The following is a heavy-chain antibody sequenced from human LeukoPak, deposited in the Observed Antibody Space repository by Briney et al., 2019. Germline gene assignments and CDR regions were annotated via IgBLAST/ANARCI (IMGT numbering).Heavy chain of an antibody. D-gene: IGHD2-2*01. Sequence: PGGSLRLSCAAPGFTFSSYAMSWVRQAPGKGLEWVSTISGSGDSTYYADSVKGRFTISRDNSKNTLHLQMNSLRAEDTAVYSCAKGRSGVSSAAINYWGPGNLVTVSS. CDR1: GFTFSSYA. V-gene: IGHV3-23*01. CDR2: ISGSGDST. J-gene: IGHJ4*02. CDR3: AKGRSGVSSAAINY.